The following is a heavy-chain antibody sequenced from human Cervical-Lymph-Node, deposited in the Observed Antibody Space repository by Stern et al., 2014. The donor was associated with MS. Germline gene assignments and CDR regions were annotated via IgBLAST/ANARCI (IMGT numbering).Heavy chain of an antibody. D-gene: IGHD6-19*01. CDR2: IIPIFGTA. CDR3: ARDCKAVAGTYYYYGMDV. CDR1: GGTFSSYA. Sequence: VQLVESGAEVKKPGSSVKVSCKASGGTFSSYAISWVRHAPGQGTEWMGGIIPIFGTANYAQKFQGRVTITADESTSTAYMELSSLRSEDTAVYYCARDCKAVAGTYYYYGMDVWGQGTTVTVSS. V-gene: IGHV1-69*01. J-gene: IGHJ6*02.